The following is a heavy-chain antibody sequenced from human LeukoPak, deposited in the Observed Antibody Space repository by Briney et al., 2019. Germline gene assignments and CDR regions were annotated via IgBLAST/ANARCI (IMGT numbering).Heavy chain of an antibody. V-gene: IGHV3-33*01. Sequence: GGSLRLSCAASGFTFSSYGMHWVRQAPGKGLEWVAVIWYDGSNKYYADSVKGRFTISRDNSKNTLYLQMNSLRAEDTAVYYCAREDSSGWSFDYWGQGTLVTVSS. CDR1: GFTFSSYG. J-gene: IGHJ4*02. CDR3: AREDSSGWSFDY. CDR2: IWYDGSNK. D-gene: IGHD3-22*01.